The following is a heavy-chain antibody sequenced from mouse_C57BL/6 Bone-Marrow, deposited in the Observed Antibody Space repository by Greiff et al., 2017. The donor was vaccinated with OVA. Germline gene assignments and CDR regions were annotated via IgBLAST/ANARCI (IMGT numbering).Heavy chain of an antibody. CDR3: ARHEDEAIYDGYPTWFAY. Sequence: VQLQQSGAELVKPGASVKLSCKASGYTFTEYTIHWVKQRSGQGLEWIGWFYPGSGSIKYNEKFKDKATLTADKSSSTVYMELSRLTSEDSAVYVCARHEDEAIYDGYPTWFAYWGQGTLVTVSA. CDR2: FYPGSGSI. D-gene: IGHD2-3*01. J-gene: IGHJ3*01. V-gene: IGHV1-62-2*01. CDR1: GYTFTEYT.